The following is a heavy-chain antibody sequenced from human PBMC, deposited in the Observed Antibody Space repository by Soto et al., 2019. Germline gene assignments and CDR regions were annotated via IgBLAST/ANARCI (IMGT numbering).Heavy chain of an antibody. D-gene: IGHD3-10*01. CDR2: ISYSGNT. Sequence: PSETLSLTCTVSGDSISRYQWSWIRQPPGKGLEWIGHISYSGNTNYNPSLKSRVTISVDTSKNQFSLKLSSVTAADTAVYYCAREVYYGSGRFYTPHDYYGMDVWGQGTTVTVSS. CDR3: AREVYYGSGRFYTPHDYYGMDV. CDR1: GDSISRYQ. V-gene: IGHV4-59*01. J-gene: IGHJ6*02.